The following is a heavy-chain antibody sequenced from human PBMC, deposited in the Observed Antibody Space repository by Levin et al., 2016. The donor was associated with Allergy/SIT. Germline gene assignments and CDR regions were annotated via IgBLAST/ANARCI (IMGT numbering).Heavy chain of an antibody. CDR1: GYTFNIHY. V-gene: IGHV1-46*02. CDR3: ARRGPGGYADY. CDR2: INPNDDTK. J-gene: IGHJ4*02. D-gene: IGHD5-12*01. Sequence: ASVKVSCKASGYTFNIHYMQWVRQAPGEGLEWMGIINPNDDTKYYAQKFQGRVTMTRDTSTSTVYMELSSLTSEDTALYYCARRGPGGYADYWGQGTPVTVSS.